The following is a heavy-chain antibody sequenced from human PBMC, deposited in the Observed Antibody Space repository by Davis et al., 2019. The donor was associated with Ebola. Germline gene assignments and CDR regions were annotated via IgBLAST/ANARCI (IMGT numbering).Heavy chain of an antibody. D-gene: IGHD3-22*01. CDR3: ARDKFYYDSSGYGYYYGMDV. CDR2: ICSSSSYI. CDR1: GFTFSSYS. J-gene: IGHJ6*02. V-gene: IGHV3-21*01. Sequence: PSETLSLTCAASGFTFSSYSMNWVRQAPGKGLEWVSSICSSSSYIYYADSVKVRFTISSENAKKSLYLHMNSLRAEDTAVYYCARDKFYYDSSGYGYYYGMDVWGQGTTVTVSS.